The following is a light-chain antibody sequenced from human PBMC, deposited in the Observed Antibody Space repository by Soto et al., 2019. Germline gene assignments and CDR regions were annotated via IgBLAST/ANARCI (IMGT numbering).Light chain of an antibody. CDR1: QSVGGNY. CDR2: GAS. Sequence: EIVLPQSPGTLSLSPGESATLSGRASQSVGGNYLTWYQQKPGQAPRLLIYGASSRASGIPDRFSGSGSGTDFTLTISRLEPEDFAVYYCQQYGTSPITVGQGTRLEI. J-gene: IGKJ5*01. CDR3: QQYGTSPIT. V-gene: IGKV3-20*01.